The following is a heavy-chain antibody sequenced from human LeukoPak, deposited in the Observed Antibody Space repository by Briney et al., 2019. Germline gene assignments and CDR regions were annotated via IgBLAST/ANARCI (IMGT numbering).Heavy chain of an antibody. CDR2: IYYSGST. D-gene: IGHD6-13*01. Sequence: SETLSLTCSVSGDSLSSSSYYWGWLRQPPGKGLEWIGNIYYSGSTYYNPSLKSRVTISVDTSKNQFSLKLTSVTAADTAVYYCARDGLAAAILTWFDPWGQGTLVTVSS. V-gene: IGHV4-39*07. CDR3: ARDGLAAAILTWFDP. J-gene: IGHJ5*02. CDR1: GDSLSSSSYY.